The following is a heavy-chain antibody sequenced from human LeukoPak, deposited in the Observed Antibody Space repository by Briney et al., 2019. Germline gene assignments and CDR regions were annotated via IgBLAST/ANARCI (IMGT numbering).Heavy chain of an antibody. CDR3: ARAALGSSSWYERSTHYYGMDV. Sequence: SQTLSLTCTVSGGSISSGGYYWSWIRQHPGKGLEWIGYIYYSGSTYYSPSLKSRVTISVDTSKNQFSLKLSSVTAADTAVYYCARAALGSSSWYERSTHYYGMDVWGQGTTVTVSS. D-gene: IGHD6-13*01. CDR2: IYYSGST. J-gene: IGHJ6*02. CDR1: GGSISSGGYY. V-gene: IGHV4-31*03.